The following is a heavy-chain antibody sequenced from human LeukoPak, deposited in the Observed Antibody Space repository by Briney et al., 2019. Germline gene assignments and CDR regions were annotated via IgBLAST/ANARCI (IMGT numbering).Heavy chain of an antibody. D-gene: IGHD3-22*01. J-gene: IGHJ4*02. V-gene: IGHV4-59*01. Sequence: SETLSLTCTVSGGSISSYYWSWIRQPPGKGLEWNGYIYYSGSTNYNPSLKSRVTISVDTSKNQFSLKLSSVTAADTAVYYCARARYYYDSSGYHYYFDHWGQGTLVTVSS. CDR3: ARARYYYDSSGYHYYFDH. CDR1: GGSISSYY. CDR2: IYYSGST.